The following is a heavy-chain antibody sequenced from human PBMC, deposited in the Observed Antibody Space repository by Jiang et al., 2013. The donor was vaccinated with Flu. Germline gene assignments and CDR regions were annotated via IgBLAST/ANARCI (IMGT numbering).Heavy chain of an antibody. CDR2: IYPADSDT. Sequence: GAEVKKPGESLKISCQASGYSFTSQWIAWVRQMPGKGLEWMGIIYPADSDTRYSPSFQGQVTISADKSISTAYLQWSSLKASDTAMYYCARPGSARAFDYVGPGNPGHRLL. V-gene: IGHV5-51*03. CDR3: ARPGSARAFDY. CDR1: GYSFTSQW. J-gene: IGHJ4*02. D-gene: IGHD2-15*01.